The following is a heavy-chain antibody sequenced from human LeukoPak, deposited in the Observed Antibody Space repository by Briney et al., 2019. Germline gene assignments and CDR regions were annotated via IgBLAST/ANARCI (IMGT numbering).Heavy chain of an antibody. V-gene: IGHV3-30*02. CDR1: GFTFSSYG. Sequence: GGSLRLSCAASGFTFSSYGMHWVRQAPGKGLEWVAFIRYDGSNKYYADSVKGRFTISRDNSKNTLYLQMNSLRAEDTAVYYCAKIRHTTPELLWFGELLPKSEMKGLHDYWGQGTLVTVSS. J-gene: IGHJ4*02. CDR2: IRYDGSNK. D-gene: IGHD3-10*01. CDR3: AKIRHTTPELLWFGELLPKSEMKGLHDY.